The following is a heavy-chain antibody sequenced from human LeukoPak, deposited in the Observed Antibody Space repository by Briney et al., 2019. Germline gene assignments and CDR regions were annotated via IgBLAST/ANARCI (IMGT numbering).Heavy chain of an antibody. CDR1: GGSISSYY. V-gene: IGHV4-4*07. CDR2: IYTSGST. CDR3: ARDSYYDSSGYYGWEPPFDY. Sequence: SETLSLTCTVSGGSISSYYWSWIRQPAGKGLEWLGRIYTSGSTNDNPSLKSRVTMSVDTSKNQFSLKLSSVTAADTAVYYCARDSYYDSSGYYGWEPPFDYWGQGTLVTVSS. D-gene: IGHD3-22*01. J-gene: IGHJ4*02.